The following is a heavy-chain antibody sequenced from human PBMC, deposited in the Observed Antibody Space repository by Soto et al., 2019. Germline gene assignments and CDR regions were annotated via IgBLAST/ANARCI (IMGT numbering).Heavy chain of an antibody. D-gene: IGHD6-6*01. V-gene: IGHV3-64*01. Sequence: EVQLAESGGGLAQPGGSLRLSCAASGFTLSGYAMDWVRQAPGKGLEYVSGISSNGVGTYYATSVQGRFTISRDNSKTTVYPQMGSLRPEAMAVYYCARRARPDFYYMDVWGKGTTVTVSS. J-gene: IGHJ6*03. CDR2: ISSNGVGT. CDR1: GFTLSGYA. CDR3: ARRARPDFYYMDV.